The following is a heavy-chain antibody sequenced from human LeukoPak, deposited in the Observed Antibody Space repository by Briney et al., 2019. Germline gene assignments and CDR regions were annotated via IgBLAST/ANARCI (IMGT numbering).Heavy chain of an antibody. CDR2: IIPIFDTA. CDR3: ARWEGVGATRSGAFDI. CDR1: GGTFSSYA. Sequence: GASVKVSCKASGGTFSSYAISWVRQAPGQGLEWMGGIIPIFDTAAYAQKFQGRVTVTAGKSTSTAYMELSSLRSEDTAVYYCARWEGVGATRSGAFDIWGQGTMVTVSS. D-gene: IGHD1-26*01. J-gene: IGHJ3*02. V-gene: IGHV1-69*06.